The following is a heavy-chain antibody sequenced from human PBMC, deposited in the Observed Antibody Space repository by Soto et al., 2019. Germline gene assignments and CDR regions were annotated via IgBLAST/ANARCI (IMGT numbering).Heavy chain of an antibody. CDR3: AKDHGYAGGWHTPYYFDS. CDR2: ISAGGDTT. D-gene: IGHD6-19*01. V-gene: IGHV3-23*01. Sequence: EVQLLESGGSLKQPGGSLRLSCAASGFTFSSYAMSWVRQAPGKGLAWVSSISAGGDTTYYADSVKGRFTITRDNSKNTLYLQMNSLRAADTAVYYCAKDHGYAGGWHTPYYFDSWGQGTLVTVSS. J-gene: IGHJ4*02. CDR1: GFTFSSYA.